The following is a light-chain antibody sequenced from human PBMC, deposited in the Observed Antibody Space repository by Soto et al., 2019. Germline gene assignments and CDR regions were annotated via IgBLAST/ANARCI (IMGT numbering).Light chain of an antibody. CDR1: QSISTY. J-gene: IGKJ2*01. CDR2: KAS. CDR3: QQYDDHSPT. Sequence: DVQMTQSPSTLSASVGDRVTITCRASQSISTYLAWYQQKPGKAPKLLIYKASSLESGVPSRFSGSGSGTEFTLSISSLQPNDFATYYCQQYDDHSPTFGQGTKLEIK. V-gene: IGKV1-5*03.